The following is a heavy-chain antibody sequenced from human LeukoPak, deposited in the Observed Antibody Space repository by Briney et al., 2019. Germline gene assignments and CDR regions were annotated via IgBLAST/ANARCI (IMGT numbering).Heavy chain of an antibody. D-gene: IGHD5-12*01. CDR3: AKEGGASRFDY. V-gene: IGHV3-23*01. Sequence: GGSLRLSCAASGFTFSSYAMSWVRQAPGKGLEWVSGISGRDSSTYYADSVKGRFTISRDNSKNTLYLQMNSLRAEDTAVYYCAKEGGASRFDYWGQGTLVTVSS. CDR2: ISGRDSST. CDR1: GFTFSSYA. J-gene: IGHJ4*02.